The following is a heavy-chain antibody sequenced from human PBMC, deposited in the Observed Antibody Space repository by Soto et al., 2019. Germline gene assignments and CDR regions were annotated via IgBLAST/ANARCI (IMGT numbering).Heavy chain of an antibody. CDR3: ASFYDSSGYYLARYGMDV. CDR1: GGSISSSSYY. CDR2: IYYSGST. D-gene: IGHD3-22*01. J-gene: IGHJ6*02. Sequence: QLQLQESGPGLVKPSETLSLTCTVSGGSISSSSYYWGWIRQPPGKGLEWIGSIYYSGSTYYNPSLKSRVTISVDTSKNQFSLKLSSVTAADTAVYYYASFYDSSGYYLARYGMDVWGQGTTVTVSS. V-gene: IGHV4-39*01.